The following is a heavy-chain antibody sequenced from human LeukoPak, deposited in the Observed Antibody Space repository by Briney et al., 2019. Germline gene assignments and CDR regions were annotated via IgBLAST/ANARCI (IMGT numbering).Heavy chain of an antibody. CDR1: GFTVRSNY. J-gene: IGHJ3*02. V-gene: IGHV3-53*01. CDR2: IYGGGSV. D-gene: IGHD1-26*01. CDR3: ARGGSYLSAFDI. Sequence: PGGSLRLSCAASGFTVRSNYMSWVRQAPGKGLEWVSIIYGGGSVFYADSVKGRFTISRGNSKDTLYLQMNSLRGEDTAVYYCARGGSYLSAFDIWGQGTMVTVSS.